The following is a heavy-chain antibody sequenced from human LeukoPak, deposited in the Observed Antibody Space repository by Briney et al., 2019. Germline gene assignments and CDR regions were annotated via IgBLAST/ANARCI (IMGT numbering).Heavy chain of an antibody. D-gene: IGHD3-3*01. Sequence: SQTLSLTCTVSGGSISSGDYYWSWIRQPPGKGLEWIGYIYYSGSTYYNPSLKSRVTISVDTSKNQFSPKLSSVTAADTAVYYCARDRFWSGYTYFDYWGQGTLVTVSS. CDR1: GGSISSGDYY. CDR2: IYYSGST. V-gene: IGHV4-30-4*08. J-gene: IGHJ4*02. CDR3: ARDRFWSGYTYFDY.